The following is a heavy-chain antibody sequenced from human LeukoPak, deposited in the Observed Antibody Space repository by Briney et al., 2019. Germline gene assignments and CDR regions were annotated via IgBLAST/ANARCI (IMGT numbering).Heavy chain of an antibody. CDR3: ARLGGSYSYYYYYYYMDV. Sequence: SETPSLTCTVSGGSISSYYWSWIRQPPGKGLEWIGYIYTSGSTNYNPSLKSRVTISVDTSKNQFSLKLSSVTAADTAVYYCARLGGSYSYYYYYYYMDVWGKGTTVTVSS. J-gene: IGHJ6*03. D-gene: IGHD1-26*01. CDR2: IYTSGST. V-gene: IGHV4-4*09. CDR1: GGSISSYY.